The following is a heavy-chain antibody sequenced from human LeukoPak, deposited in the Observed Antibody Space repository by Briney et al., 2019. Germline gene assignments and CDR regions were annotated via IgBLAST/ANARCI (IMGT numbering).Heavy chain of an antibody. J-gene: IGHJ4*02. CDR3: ARQDRTTVTTFDY. CDR2: IYTSGIT. D-gene: IGHD4-17*01. CDR1: GDSISGYY. V-gene: IGHV4-4*07. Sequence: SETLSLTCTVSGDSISGYYWSWIRQPAGKGLEWIGRIYTSGITNYNPSLKSRVTMSVDTSKNQFPLKLSSVTAADTAIYYCARQDRTTVTTFDYWGQGTLATVSS.